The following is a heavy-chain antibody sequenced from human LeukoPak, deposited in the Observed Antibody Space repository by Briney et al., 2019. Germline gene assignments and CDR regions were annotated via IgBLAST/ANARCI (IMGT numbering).Heavy chain of an antibody. J-gene: IGHJ4*02. V-gene: IGHV3-23*01. Sequence: GGSLRLSCAASGFTFSSYAMSWVRQAPGKGLEWVSAISGSGGSTYYADSVKGRFTISRDNAKNSLYLQMSSLRAEETAVYYCARSVAAAGDYWGQGTLVTVSS. CDR3: ARSVAAAGDY. CDR2: ISGSGGST. D-gene: IGHD6-13*01. CDR1: GFTFSSYA.